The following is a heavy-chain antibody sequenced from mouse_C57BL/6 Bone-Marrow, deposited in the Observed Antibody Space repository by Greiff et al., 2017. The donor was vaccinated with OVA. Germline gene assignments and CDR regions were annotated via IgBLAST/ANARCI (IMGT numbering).Heavy chain of an antibody. Sequence: VQLKQSGPVLARPGASVKMSCKTSGYTFTSYWMHWVKQRPGQGLEWIGAIYPGNSDTSYNQKFKGKAKLTAVTSASTAYMELSSLTNEDSAVYYCIVITTDYYAMDYWGQGTSVTVSS. V-gene: IGHV1-5*01. J-gene: IGHJ4*01. CDR1: GYTFTSYW. D-gene: IGHD2-4*01. CDR2: IYPGNSDT. CDR3: IVITTDYYAMDY.